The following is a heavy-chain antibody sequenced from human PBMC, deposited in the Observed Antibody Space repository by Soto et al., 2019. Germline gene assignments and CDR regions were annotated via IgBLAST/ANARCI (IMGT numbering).Heavy chain of an antibody. V-gene: IGHV3-30*18. CDR2: ISYDGSNK. Sequence: PGGSLRLSCAASGFTFSSYGMHWVRQAPGKGLEWVAVISYDGSNKYYADSVKGRFTISRDNSKNTLYLQMNSLRAEDTAVYYCAKDRQLVLKYYYGMDVWGQGTTVTVSS. CDR1: GFTFSSYG. D-gene: IGHD6-6*01. J-gene: IGHJ6*02. CDR3: AKDRQLVLKYYYGMDV.